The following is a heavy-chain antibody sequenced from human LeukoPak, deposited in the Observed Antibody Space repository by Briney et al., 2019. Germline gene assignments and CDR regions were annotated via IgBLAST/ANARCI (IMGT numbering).Heavy chain of an antibody. CDR3: SANFDF. J-gene: IGHJ4*02. D-gene: IGHD6-19*01. CDR2: IWYDGSNK. Sequence: GGSLRLSCAASGFTFSSYAMSWVRQAPGKGLEWVAVIWYDGSNKYYVDSVKGRFTISRDNSKNTLHLQMNSLRAEDTAVYYCSANFDFWGQGTLVTVSS. CDR1: GFTFSSYA. V-gene: IGHV3-33*08.